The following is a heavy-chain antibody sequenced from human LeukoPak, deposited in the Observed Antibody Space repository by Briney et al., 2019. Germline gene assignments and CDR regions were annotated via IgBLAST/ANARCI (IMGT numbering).Heavy chain of an antibody. V-gene: IGHV3-73*01. CDR2: IRSKANSYAT. D-gene: IGHD4-17*01. CDR3: ARGGSGDYGGDY. J-gene: IGHJ4*02. Sequence: GGSLRLSCAASGFTFSGSAMHWVRQASGKGLEWVGRIRSKANSYATAYAASVKGRFTISRDDSKNTAFLQMNSLKTEDTAVYYWARGGSGDYGGDYWGQGTLVTVSS. CDR1: GFTFSGSA.